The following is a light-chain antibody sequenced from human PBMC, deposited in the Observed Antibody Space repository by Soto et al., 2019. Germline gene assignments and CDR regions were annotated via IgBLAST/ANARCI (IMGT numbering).Light chain of an antibody. Sequence: PGDGVTITCRASQSIDRWVAWYQQKPGKAPKLLIYDASNRAAGIPARFSGSGSGTDFTLTISSLEPEDFAVYYCQQRGNWPSLTFGGGTKVDIK. V-gene: IGKV3-11*01. CDR2: DAS. J-gene: IGKJ4*01. CDR3: QQRGNWPSLT. CDR1: QSIDRW.